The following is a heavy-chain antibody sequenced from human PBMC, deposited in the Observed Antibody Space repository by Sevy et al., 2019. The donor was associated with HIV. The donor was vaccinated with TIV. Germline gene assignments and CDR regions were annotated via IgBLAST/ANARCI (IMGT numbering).Heavy chain of an antibody. D-gene: IGHD1-26*01. CDR1: GFTFSHYW. CDR3: ARDCNSATCLWGLDF. J-gene: IGHJ6*02. CDR2: IKGDGSEK. Sequence: GGSLRLSCAASGFTFSHYWMTWVRQAPGKGPEWVANIKGDGSEKYYVDSVRGRFTISRDNAKNSLYLQMNSLRGEDTALYYCARDCNSATCLWGLDFWGQGTTVTVSS. V-gene: IGHV3-7*03.